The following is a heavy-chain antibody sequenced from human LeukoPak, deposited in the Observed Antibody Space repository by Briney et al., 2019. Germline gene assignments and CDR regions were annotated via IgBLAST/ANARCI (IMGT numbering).Heavy chain of an antibody. CDR2: TYDSGSS. V-gene: IGHV4-59*01. D-gene: IGHD2-2*01. CDR1: GGSMRNYY. J-gene: IGHJ4*02. Sequence: SETLSLTCAVSGGSMRNYYWSWIRQPPGKGLEWIGYTYDSGSSSYNPSLRSRVSISKDTSKNQFSLNLSSVTAADTAVYYCARGWASSWYYFDFRGQGTLVTVSS. CDR3: ARGWASSWYYFDF.